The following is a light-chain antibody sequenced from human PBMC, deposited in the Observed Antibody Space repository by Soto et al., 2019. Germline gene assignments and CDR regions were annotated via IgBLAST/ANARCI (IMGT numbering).Light chain of an antibody. CDR2: LNSDGSH. J-gene: IGLJ3*02. V-gene: IGLV4-69*01. CDR3: QTWGTGIWV. Sequence: QPVLTQSPSASASLGASVKLTCTLSSGHSSYAIAWHQQQPEKGPRYLMKLNSDGSHSKGDGIPDRFSGSSSGAERYHTISSLQSEDEADYYCQTWGTGIWVFGGGTKLTVL. CDR1: SGHSSYA.